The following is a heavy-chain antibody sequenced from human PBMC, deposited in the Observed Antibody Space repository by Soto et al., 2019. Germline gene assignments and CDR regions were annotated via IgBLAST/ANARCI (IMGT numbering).Heavy chain of an antibody. CDR1: GGSISSGDYY. J-gene: IGHJ5*02. CDR2: IYYSGST. Sequence: SETLSLTCTVSGGSISSGDYYWSWIRQPPGKGLEWIGYIYYSGSTYYNPSLQSRVTISVDTSKNQFSLKLSSVTAADTAVYYCAREGGYCSSTSCLGIDPWGQGTLVTVSS. D-gene: IGHD2-2*03. CDR3: AREGGYCSSTSCLGIDP. V-gene: IGHV4-30-4*01.